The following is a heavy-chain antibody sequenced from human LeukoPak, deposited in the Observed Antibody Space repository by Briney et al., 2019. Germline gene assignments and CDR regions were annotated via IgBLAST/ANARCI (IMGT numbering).Heavy chain of an antibody. D-gene: IGHD2-15*01. CDR2: ISYSGST. V-gene: IGHV4-39*07. Sequence: PSETLSLTCTVSGGSISSINYYWVWIRQPPGKGLEWIGSISYSGSTYYTPSLKSRVTISVDTSKNQFSLKLSSVTAADTAVYYCARVGYCSGGSCYWFDPWGQGTLVTVSS. CDR3: ARVGYCSGGSCYWFDP. CDR1: GGSISSINYY. J-gene: IGHJ5*02.